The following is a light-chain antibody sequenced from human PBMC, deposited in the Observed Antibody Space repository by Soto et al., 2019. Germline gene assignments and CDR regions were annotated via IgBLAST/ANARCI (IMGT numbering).Light chain of an antibody. CDR1: QSVSSS. Sequence: EIVMTQSPGARALSPGGVGTLSCRASQSVSSSLAWYQQKPGQAPRLLIYGASTRATGIPARFSGSGSGTEFTLTISSLQSEDFAVYYCQQYNNWPRTFGQGTKVDI. CDR3: QQYNNWPRT. J-gene: IGKJ1*01. V-gene: IGKV3-15*01. CDR2: GAS.